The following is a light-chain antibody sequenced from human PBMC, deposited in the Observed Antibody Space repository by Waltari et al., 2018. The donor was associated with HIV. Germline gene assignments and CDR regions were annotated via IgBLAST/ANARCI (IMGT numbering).Light chain of an antibody. CDR1: TSDVGFYDY. J-gene: IGLJ1*01. CDR2: DVN. Sequence: QSALTQPPSVSGSPGQSVSISCSGPTSDVGFYDYVSWYQQYPRKAPKPIIFDVNQRPAGVPERFSGSKSGNTASLTISGLQTEDEADYFCCAYAAGHVSYVFGNGTAVAVL. V-gene: IGLV2-11*01. CDR3: CAYAAGHVSYV.